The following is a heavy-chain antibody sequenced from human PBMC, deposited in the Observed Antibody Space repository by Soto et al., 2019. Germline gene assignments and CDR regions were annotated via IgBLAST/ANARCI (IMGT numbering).Heavy chain of an antibody. D-gene: IGHD1-1*01. J-gene: IGHJ5*02. Sequence: PGGSLRLSCAASGFTFSSCAMHWVRQAPGKGLEWVALISYDGSNKYYADPVKGRFTISRDNSKNTLYLQMNSLRAEDTAVYYCARDSGTTLDGSWFDPWGQGTLVTVSS. CDR3: ARDSGTTLDGSWFDP. CDR1: GFTFSSCA. CDR2: ISYDGSNK. V-gene: IGHV3-30-3*01.